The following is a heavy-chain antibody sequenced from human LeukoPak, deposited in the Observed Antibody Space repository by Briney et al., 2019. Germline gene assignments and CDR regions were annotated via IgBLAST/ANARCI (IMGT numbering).Heavy chain of an antibody. CDR2: IYYSGST. V-gene: IGHV4-39*07. J-gene: IGHJ4*02. CDR3: ARAPEYGLYYFDY. D-gene: IGHD1-14*01. CDR1: GGSISSGSYY. Sequence: SETLSLTCTVSGGSISSGSYYWVWIRQPPGKGLEGIGNIYYSGSTYYNPSLKSRVSISVDTSKNQFSLKLTSVTAADTAVYYCARAPEYGLYYFDYWGQGTLVTVSP.